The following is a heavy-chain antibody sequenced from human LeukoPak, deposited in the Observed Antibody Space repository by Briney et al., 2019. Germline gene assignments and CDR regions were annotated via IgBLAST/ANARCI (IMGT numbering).Heavy chain of an antibody. D-gene: IGHD6-19*01. CDR2: INPNSGDT. J-gene: IGHJ6*03. Sequence: ASVKVSCKASGYTFTGYYIHWVRQAPGQGLEWMGWINPNSGDTHYAQKFQGRVTMTRDTSISTAYMELSRLTSDDTAVYYCARDGGWYKRGLDHYYYYMDVWGKGTTVIVSS. CDR1: GYTFTGYY. V-gene: IGHV1-2*02. CDR3: ARDGGWYKRGLDHYYYYMDV.